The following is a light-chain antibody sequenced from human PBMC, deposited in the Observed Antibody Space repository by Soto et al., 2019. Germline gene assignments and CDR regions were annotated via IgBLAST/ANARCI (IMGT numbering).Light chain of an antibody. CDR2: GAS. Sequence: DIQRTQSPSSLSASVGDRVTITCRATQTISNSLNWYQQRPGKAPNLLIYGASTLQGGVPSRFSGGGSGTDFTLTINSLQPEDSATYFCQESHAFLWGTFGQGTKWIS. CDR1: QTISNS. CDR3: QESHAFLWGT. V-gene: IGKV1-39*01. J-gene: IGKJ1*01.